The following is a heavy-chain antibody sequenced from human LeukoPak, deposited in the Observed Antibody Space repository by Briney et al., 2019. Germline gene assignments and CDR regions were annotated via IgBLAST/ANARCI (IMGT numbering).Heavy chain of an antibody. V-gene: IGHV3-30*18. CDR1: GFTFSRYG. D-gene: IGHD2-15*01. J-gene: IGHJ5*02. CDR3: AKNGNVVVVPTNWFDP. Sequence: PGGSLRLSCAASGFTFSRYGMHWVRQAPGKGLEWLAFISYDGSNKYYADSVKGRFIISRDNSKNTLYLQMNSLRAEDTAVYYCAKNGNVVVVPTNWFDPWGQGTLVTVSS. CDR2: ISYDGSNK.